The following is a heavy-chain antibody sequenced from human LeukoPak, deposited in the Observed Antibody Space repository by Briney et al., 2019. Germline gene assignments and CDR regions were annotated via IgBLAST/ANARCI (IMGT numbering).Heavy chain of an antibody. D-gene: IGHD4-23*01. V-gene: IGHV3-30-3*01. CDR1: GFTFSSYA. CDR3: AKDQSMDGGNVRGYFDP. J-gene: IGHJ5*02. CDR2: ISYDGSNK. Sequence: PGRSLRLSCAASGFTFSSYAMHWVRQAPGKGLEWVAVISYDGSNKYYADSVKGRFTISRDNSKNTLYLQMNSLRAEDTAVYYCAKDQSMDGGNVRGYFDPWGQGTLVTVSS.